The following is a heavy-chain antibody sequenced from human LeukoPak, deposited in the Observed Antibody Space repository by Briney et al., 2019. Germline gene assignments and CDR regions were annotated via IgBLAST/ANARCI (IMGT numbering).Heavy chain of an antibody. D-gene: IGHD4-17*01. CDR1: GGSISSSNW. CDR3: ARVEKSPTTVTTSFWFDP. CDR2: IYHSGST. Sequence: SETLSLTCAVSGGSISSSNWWSWVRQPPGKGLEWIGEIYHSGSTNFHPSLKSRVTISVDTSKNQFSLKLSSVTAADTAVYYCARVEKSPTTVTTSFWFDPWGQGTLVTVSS. J-gene: IGHJ5*02. V-gene: IGHV4-4*02.